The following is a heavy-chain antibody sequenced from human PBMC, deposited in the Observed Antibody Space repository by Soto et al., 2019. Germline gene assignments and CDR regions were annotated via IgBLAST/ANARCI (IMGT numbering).Heavy chain of an antibody. D-gene: IGHD2-2*01. CDR1: GFTFSSYG. CDR2: IWYDGSNK. Sequence: QVQLVESGGGVVQPGRSLRLSCAASGFTFSSYGMHWVRQAPGKGLEWVAVIWYDGSNKYYADSVKGRFTISSDNSKNTLDLQMNSLRAEDTAVYYCARDECWGSNTSCQEFDYWGQGTLVTVSS. J-gene: IGHJ4*02. V-gene: IGHV3-33*01. CDR3: ARDECWGSNTSCQEFDY.